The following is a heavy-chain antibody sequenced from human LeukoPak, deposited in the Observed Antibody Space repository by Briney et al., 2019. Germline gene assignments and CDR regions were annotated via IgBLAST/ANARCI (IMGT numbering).Heavy chain of an antibody. J-gene: IGHJ6*03. CDR3: ARAVDTAMVTGHYYYYYMDV. D-gene: IGHD5-18*01. Sequence: SETLSLTCTVSGYSISSGYYWGWIRQPPGKGLEWIGYIYYSGSTNYNPSLKSRVTISVDTSKNQFSLKLSSVTAADTAVYYCARAVDTAMVTGHYYYYYMDVWGKGTTVTVSS. CDR1: GYSISSGYY. CDR2: IYYSGST. V-gene: IGHV4-61*01.